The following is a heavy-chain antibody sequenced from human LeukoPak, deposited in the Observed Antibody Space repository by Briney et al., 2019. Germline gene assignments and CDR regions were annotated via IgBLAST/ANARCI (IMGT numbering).Heavy chain of an antibody. CDR2: INPNSGGT. CDR3: VPGFLGTAMVTTLRDY. J-gene: IGHJ4*02. CDR1: GYTFTAYY. V-gene: IGHV1-2*02. D-gene: IGHD5-18*01. Sequence: ASVKVSCKASGYTFTAYYIHWVRQAPGQGLEWMGWINPNSGGTNFAQKFQGRVTATGDTSISTAYMEMSRVTSDDTAVYYCVPGFLGTAMVTTLRDYWGQGTLVTVST.